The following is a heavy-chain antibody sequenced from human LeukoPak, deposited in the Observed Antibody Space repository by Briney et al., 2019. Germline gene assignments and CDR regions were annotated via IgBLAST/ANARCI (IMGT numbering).Heavy chain of an antibody. V-gene: IGHV3-21*01. CDR1: GFTFSSYS. J-gene: IGHJ3*02. D-gene: IGHD3-16*02. Sequence: PGGSLRLSCAASGFTFSSYSMNWVRQAPGKGLEWVSSISGSSSYIYYADSVKGRFTISRHNAKNSLYLQMNSLRAEDTAVYYCARVPAGVIGMKDGFDIWGQGTMVTVSS. CDR2: ISGSSSYI. CDR3: ARVPAGVIGMKDGFDI.